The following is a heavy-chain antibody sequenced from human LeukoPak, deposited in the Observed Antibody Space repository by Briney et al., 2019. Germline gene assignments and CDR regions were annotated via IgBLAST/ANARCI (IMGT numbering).Heavy chain of an antibody. CDR3: ASLSGSSDY. D-gene: IGHD1-26*01. Sequence: GGSLRLSCAASGFTFSSYSMNWVRQAPGKGLEWVSYISSSSSTIYYADSVKGRFTISRDNAKNSLHLQMNSLRAEDTAVYYCASLSGSSDYWGQGTLVTVSS. CDR2: ISSSSSTI. CDR1: GFTFSSYS. J-gene: IGHJ4*02. V-gene: IGHV3-48*01.